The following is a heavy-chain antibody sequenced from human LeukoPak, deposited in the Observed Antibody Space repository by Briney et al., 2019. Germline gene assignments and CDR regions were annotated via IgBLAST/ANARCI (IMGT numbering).Heavy chain of an antibody. V-gene: IGHV3-23*01. CDR3: ATDPTVAGTSEYFQH. D-gene: IGHD6-19*01. CDR1: GFTFSSYA. CDR2: ISGSGGST. J-gene: IGHJ1*01. Sequence: PGGSLRLSCGASGFTFSSYAMSWVRQAPGKGLEWVSVISGSGGSTYYADSVKGRCTISRENSKNTLYLEMNSLRAEDTAVYYCATDPTVAGTSEYFQHWGQGTLVTVSS.